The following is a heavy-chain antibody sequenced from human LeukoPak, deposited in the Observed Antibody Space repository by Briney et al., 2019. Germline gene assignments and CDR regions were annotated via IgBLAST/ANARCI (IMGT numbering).Heavy chain of an antibody. CDR3: ARGGPGYYDSSGYHYFDY. CDR1: GGSFSGYY. Sequence: SETLSLTCAVYGGSFSGYYWSWIRQPPGKGLEWIGEINHSGSTNYNPSLKRRVTISVDTSKNQFSLKLSSVTAADTAVYYCARGGPGYYDSSGYHYFDYWGQGTLVTVSS. CDR2: INHSGST. J-gene: IGHJ4*02. V-gene: IGHV4-34*01. D-gene: IGHD3-22*01.